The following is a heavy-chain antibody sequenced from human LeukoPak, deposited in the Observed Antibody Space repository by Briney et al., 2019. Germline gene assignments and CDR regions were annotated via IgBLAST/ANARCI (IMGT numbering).Heavy chain of an antibody. CDR2: IRYDGSNK. J-gene: IGHJ4*02. D-gene: IGHD5-18*01. V-gene: IGHV3-30*02. CDR3: ARTYSWPIGFDY. CDR1: GFTFSSYG. Sequence: GGSLRLSCAASGFTFSSYGMHWVRQAPGKGLEWVAFIRYDGSNKYYADSVKGRFTISRDNAKNSLYLQMNSLRAEDTAVYYCARTYSWPIGFDYWGQGTLVAVSS.